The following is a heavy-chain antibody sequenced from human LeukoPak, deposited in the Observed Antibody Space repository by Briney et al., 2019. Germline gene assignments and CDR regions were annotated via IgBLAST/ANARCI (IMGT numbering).Heavy chain of an antibody. CDR1: GFTFTSYA. CDR3: ARRARLYSGNYYGYFDY. D-gene: IGHD1-26*01. CDR2: INTNTGDP. J-gene: IGHJ4*02. V-gene: IGHV7-4-1*02. Sequence: ASVKVSCKASGFTFTSYAINWVRQAPGQGLEYMGWINTNTGDPTFAQDFTGRFVFSLDTSVSTASLQINSLKASDTAMYYCARRARLYSGNYYGYFDYWGQGTLVTVSS.